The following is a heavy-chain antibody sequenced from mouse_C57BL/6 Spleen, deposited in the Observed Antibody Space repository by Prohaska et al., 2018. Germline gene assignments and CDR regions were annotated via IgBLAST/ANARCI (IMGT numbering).Heavy chain of an antibody. CDR2: IDPNRGGT. J-gene: IGHJ3*01. Sequence: ASGYTFTSYWMHWVKQRPGRSLEWILRIDPNRGGTKFNDKIKGKATLNVDKPVNTAYMKVSILISEESAVYYGARRSKCAEFAYWGQGTLVTVSA. CDR3: ARRSKCAEFAY. CDR1: GYTFTSYW. V-gene: IGHV1-72*01. D-gene: IGHD2-5*01.